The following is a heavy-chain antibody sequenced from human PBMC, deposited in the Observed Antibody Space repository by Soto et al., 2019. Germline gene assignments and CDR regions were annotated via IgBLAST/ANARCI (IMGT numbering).Heavy chain of an antibody. CDR2: IYYSGTT. J-gene: IGHJ6*02. D-gene: IGHD3-16*01. V-gene: IGHV4-39*01. CDR3: ARHKGGYYSGVDV. CDR1: GGSISSNSYY. Sequence: QLQLQESGPGLVKPSETLTLTCTVSGGSISSNSYYWAWIRQPPGKGLEWIGNIYYSGTTYYNPSLKSRVTISVDTSKNQFSLKLSSVTAADTAVYYCARHKGGYYSGVDVWGQGTTVTVSS.